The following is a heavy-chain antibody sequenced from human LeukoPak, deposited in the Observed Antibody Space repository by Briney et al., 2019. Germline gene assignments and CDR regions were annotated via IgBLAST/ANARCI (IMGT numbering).Heavy chain of an antibody. D-gene: IGHD3-22*01. V-gene: IGHV3-30*03. CDR1: GFTFSDYY. Sequence: GGSLRLSCAASGFTFSDYYMSWIRQAPGKGLEWVAVISYDGSNKYYADSVKGRFTISRDNSKNTLYLQMNSLRAEDTAVYYCARPLDYYDSSGYYPVDDAFDIWGQGTMVTVSS. J-gene: IGHJ3*02. CDR2: ISYDGSNK. CDR3: ARPLDYYDSSGYYPVDDAFDI.